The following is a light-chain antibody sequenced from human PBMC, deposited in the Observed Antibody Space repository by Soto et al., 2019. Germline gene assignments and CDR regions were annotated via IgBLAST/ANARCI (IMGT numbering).Light chain of an antibody. V-gene: IGKV3-11*01. CDR1: QSVSSY. CDR2: DAS. CDR3: QQRSNWPPGVT. J-gene: IGKJ3*01. Sequence: EIVLTQSPATLSLSPGERVTLSCRASQSVSSYLAWYQQKPGQAPRLLIYDASNRATGIPAMFSGSGSGTDFTLTISSLEPEDFAFYYCQQRSNWPPGVTFGPGTKVDIK.